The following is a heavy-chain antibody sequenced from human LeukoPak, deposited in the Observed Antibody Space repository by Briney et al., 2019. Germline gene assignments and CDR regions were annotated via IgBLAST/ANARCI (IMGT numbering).Heavy chain of an antibody. V-gene: IGHV4-4*07. CDR3: AREGYYDYVWGSYRLFDY. CDR2: IYTSGST. Sequence: PSEALSLTCTVSGGSISSYYWSWIRQPAGKGLEWIGRIYTSGSTNYNPSLKSRVTMSVDTSKNQFSLKLSSATAADTAVYYCAREGYYDYVWGSYRLFDYWGQGTLVTVSS. D-gene: IGHD3-16*02. J-gene: IGHJ4*02. CDR1: GGSISSYY.